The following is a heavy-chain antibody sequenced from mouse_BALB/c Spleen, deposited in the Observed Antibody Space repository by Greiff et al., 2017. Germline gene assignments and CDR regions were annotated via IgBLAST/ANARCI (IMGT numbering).Heavy chain of an antibody. CDR1: GFTFSDYY. CDR3: AREDRYGYAMDY. D-gene: IGHD2-14*01. CDR2: ISDGGSYT. J-gene: IGHJ4*01. Sequence: EVKLVESGGGLVKPGGSLKLSCAASGFTFSDYYMYWVRQTPEKRLEWVATISDGGSYTYYPDSVKGRFTISRDNAKNNLYLQMSSLKSEDTAMYYCAREDRYGYAMDYWGQGTSVTVSS. V-gene: IGHV5-4*02.